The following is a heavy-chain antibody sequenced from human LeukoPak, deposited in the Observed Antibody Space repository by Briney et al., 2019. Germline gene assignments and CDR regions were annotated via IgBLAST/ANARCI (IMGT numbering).Heavy chain of an antibody. V-gene: IGHV4-34*01. CDR3: ARGYSSSWVYYYYYMDV. Sequence: KPSETLSLTCAVYGGSFSGYYWSWIRQPPGKGLEWIGEINHSGSTNYNPSLKSRVTISVDTSKNQFSLKLSSVTAADTAVYYCARGYSSSWVYYYYYMDVWGKGTTVTVSS. D-gene: IGHD6-13*01. CDR1: GGSFSGYY. J-gene: IGHJ6*03. CDR2: INHSGST.